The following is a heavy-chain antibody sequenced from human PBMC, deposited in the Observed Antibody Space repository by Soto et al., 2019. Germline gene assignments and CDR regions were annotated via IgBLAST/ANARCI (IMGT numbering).Heavy chain of an antibody. D-gene: IGHD1-20*01. Sequence: PGGSLSLSCAASGFTFSSYGMHWVRQAPGKGLEWVAVIWYDGSNKYYADSVKGRFTISRDNSKNTLYLQMNSLRAEDTAVYYCARDIPKYNWNGERLRNDAFDIWGQGTMVTVSS. V-gene: IGHV3-33*01. CDR2: IWYDGSNK. CDR1: GFTFSSYG. J-gene: IGHJ3*02. CDR3: ARDIPKYNWNGERLRNDAFDI.